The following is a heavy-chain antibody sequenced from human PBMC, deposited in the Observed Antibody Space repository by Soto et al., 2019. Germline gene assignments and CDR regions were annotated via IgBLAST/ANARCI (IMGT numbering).Heavy chain of an antibody. CDR3: ASYSFRKTNLLDY. J-gene: IGHJ4*02. Sequence: ASLKSSCKGFGYTVSSYWIGWVLQIPGKSKEWMAMINPGDSDIRYSPSFEGQVTSSADKSNTTAYLQWGSLTASDTAMYFCASYSFRKTNLLDYWGPETLLSVS. CDR2: INPGDSDI. CDR1: GYTVSSYW. D-gene: IGHD2-21*01. V-gene: IGHV5-51*01.